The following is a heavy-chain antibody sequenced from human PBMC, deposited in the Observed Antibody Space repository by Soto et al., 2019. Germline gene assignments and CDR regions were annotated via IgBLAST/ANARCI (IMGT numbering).Heavy chain of an antibody. CDR2: IIPIFGTA. Sequence: QVQLVQSGAEVKKPGSSVKVSCKASGGTFSSYAISWVRQAPGQGLEWMGGIIPIFGTANYAQKFQGRVTITAEESTSTTYMELSSLSAEDRAVYYCARGPGTVTYNWFDYWGQGTLVTVSS. CDR3: ARGPGTVTYNWFDY. CDR1: GGTFSSYA. J-gene: IGHJ5*01. V-gene: IGHV1-69*12. D-gene: IGHD4-17*01.